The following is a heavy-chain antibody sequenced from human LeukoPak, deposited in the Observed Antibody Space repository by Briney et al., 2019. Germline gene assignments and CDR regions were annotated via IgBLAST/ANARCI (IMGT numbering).Heavy chain of an antibody. J-gene: IGHJ3*02. D-gene: IGHD3-3*01. Sequence: GASVKVSCKASGYTITGYYMHWVRQAPGQGLEWMGWINANNDGSIYAQKFQGRVTMTRDTSINTAYMELSRLRSGDTAVYYCARKRGVGVDTNAFDMWGQGTMVTVSS. CDR2: INANNDGS. V-gene: IGHV1-2*02. CDR1: GYTITGYY. CDR3: ARKRGVGVDTNAFDM.